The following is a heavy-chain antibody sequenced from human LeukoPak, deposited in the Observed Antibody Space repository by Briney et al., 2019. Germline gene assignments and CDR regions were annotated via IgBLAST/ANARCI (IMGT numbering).Heavy chain of an antibody. V-gene: IGHV4-59*01. J-gene: IGHJ6*03. CDR3: ARGGEDCSGGSCYVYYYYMDV. Sequence: SETLSLTCTVSGGSISNYYWSWIRQPPGKGLEWIGYIYYSGSTNYNPSLKSRVTISVDTSKNQFSLKLSSVTAADTAVYYCARGGEDCSGGSCYVYYYYMDVWGKGTTVTISS. CDR1: GGSISNYY. CDR2: IYYSGST. D-gene: IGHD2-15*01.